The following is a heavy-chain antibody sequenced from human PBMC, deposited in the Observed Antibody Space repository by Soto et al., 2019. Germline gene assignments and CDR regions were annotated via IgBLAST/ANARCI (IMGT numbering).Heavy chain of an antibody. CDR1: GGSISNYY. CDR3: AAAHRD. CDR2: IYDSGST. Sequence: PSETLSLTCTVSGGSISNYYWSWVRQPPGKGLEWIGYIYDSGSTNYNPSLKSRVTISVDTSKNQFSLRLTSVTAADTAVYYCAAAHRDWGQGTRVTVAS. J-gene: IGHJ4*02. D-gene: IGHD2-15*01. V-gene: IGHV4-59*01.